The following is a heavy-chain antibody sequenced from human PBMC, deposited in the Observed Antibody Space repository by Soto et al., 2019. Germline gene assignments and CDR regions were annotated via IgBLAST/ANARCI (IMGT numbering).Heavy chain of an antibody. CDR1: GYTFTSYA. J-gene: IGHJ4*02. CDR2: INAGNGNT. CDR3: AVDSSGYYCPDY. D-gene: IGHD3-22*01. V-gene: IGHV1-3*01. Sequence: ASVKVSCKASGYTFTSYAMHWVRQAPGQRLEWMGWINAGNGNTKYSQKLQGRVTITRDTSASTAYMELSSLRSEDTAVYYCAVDSSGYYCPDYWGQGTLVTVSS.